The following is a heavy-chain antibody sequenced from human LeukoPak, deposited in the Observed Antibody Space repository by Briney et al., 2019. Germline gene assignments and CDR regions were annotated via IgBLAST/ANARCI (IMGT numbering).Heavy chain of an antibody. J-gene: IGHJ3*02. CDR3: AKALAVAGPPLRWAFDI. D-gene: IGHD6-19*01. CDR1: GFTFSSYG. CDR2: IWYDGSNK. V-gene: IGHV3-33*06. Sequence: GRSLRLSCAASGFTFSSYGMHWVRQAPGKGLEGVAVIWYDGSNKYYADSVKGRFTISRDNSKNTLYLQMNSRRAEDTAVYYCAKALAVAGPPLRWAFDIWGQGTMVTVSS.